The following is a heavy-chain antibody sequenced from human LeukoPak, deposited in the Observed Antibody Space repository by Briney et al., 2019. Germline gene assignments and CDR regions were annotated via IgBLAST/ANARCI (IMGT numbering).Heavy chain of an antibody. D-gene: IGHD4-17*01. Sequence: PGGSLRLSCAASGFTFSTYWMHWVRQAPGKGLVWVSSINNDDGSNTKYADSVKGRFTISRDNSKNTLYLQMNSLRVEDTAVYFCARDPNGDYICTFDMWGRGTMVSVSS. J-gene: IGHJ3*02. V-gene: IGHV3-74*03. CDR2: INNDDGSNT. CDR1: GFTFSTYW. CDR3: ARDPNGDYICTFDM.